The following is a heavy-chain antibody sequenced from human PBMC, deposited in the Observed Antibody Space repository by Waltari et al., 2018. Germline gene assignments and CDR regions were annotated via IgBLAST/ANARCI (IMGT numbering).Heavy chain of an antibody. J-gene: IGHJ3*02. Sequence: EVQLVQSGAEVKKPGATVKISCKASGYTFTDYYMHWVQQAPGKGLEWMGRFDPENSEKINAEKFQGRDTITADTSTDTSYMELSSLRSEDTAVYYCATVSIMMVRGVIITYSAFDIWGQGTMVTVSS. CDR2: FDPENSEK. D-gene: IGHD3-10*01. CDR3: ATVSIMMVRGVIITYSAFDI. CDR1: GYTFTDYY. V-gene: IGHV1-69-2*01.